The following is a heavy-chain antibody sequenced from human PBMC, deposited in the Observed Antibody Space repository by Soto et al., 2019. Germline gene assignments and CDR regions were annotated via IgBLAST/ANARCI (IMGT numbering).Heavy chain of an antibody. J-gene: IGHJ4*02. V-gene: IGHV1-69*12. D-gene: IGHD3-22*01. CDR1: GGTFSSYA. Sequence: QVQLVQSGAEVKKPGSSVKVSCKASGGTFSSYAISWVRQAPGQGLEWMGGIIPIFGTADYAQKFQGRVTITADESTGPAYKELSSLRSEDTAVYYCASHYDSSGDYYRGLDYWGQGTLVTVSS. CDR3: ASHYDSSGDYYRGLDY. CDR2: IIPIFGTA.